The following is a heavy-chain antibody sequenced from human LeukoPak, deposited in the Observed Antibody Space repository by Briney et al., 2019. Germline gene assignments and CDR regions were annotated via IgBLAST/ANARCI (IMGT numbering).Heavy chain of an antibody. J-gene: IGHJ5*02. CDR1: GFTVSYNY. CDR3: AKGAGNYH. CDR2: IYSGGNT. V-gene: IGHV3-53*01. Sequence: GGSLGLSFAASGFTVSYNYMNWVRPAPGKGLEWVSIIYSGGNTYYADSVRGRFTIYRDNSKNTLYLQMNSLRVDDTGVYYCAKGAGNYHWGQGTLVTVSS.